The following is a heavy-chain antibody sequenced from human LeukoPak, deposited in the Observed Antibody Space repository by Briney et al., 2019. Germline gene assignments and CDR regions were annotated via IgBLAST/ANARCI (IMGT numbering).Heavy chain of an antibody. CDR3: AREDYDYVWGSYRYVGTDY. CDR1: GFTFSSYW. V-gene: IGHV3-7*03. CDR2: IKQDGSVK. D-gene: IGHD3-16*02. Sequence: GGSLRLSCAASGFTFSSYWMSWVRQAPGKGLEWVANIKQDGSVKYYVDSVKGRFTISRDNAKNSLYLQMNSLRAEDTAVYYCAREDYDYVWGSYRYVGTDYWGQGTLVTVSS. J-gene: IGHJ4*02.